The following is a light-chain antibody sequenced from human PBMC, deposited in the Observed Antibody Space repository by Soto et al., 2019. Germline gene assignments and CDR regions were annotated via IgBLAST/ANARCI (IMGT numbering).Light chain of an antibody. CDR2: DVS. V-gene: IGLV2-14*03. CDR1: SSDVGGYNY. CDR3: SSYTPSSTYV. Sequence: QSALTQPASVSGSPGQSITISCTGTSSDVGGYNYVSWYQQHPGKAPKLMIYDVSNRPSGVSNRFSGFKSGNTASLTISGLHAEDEADYYCSSYTPSSTYVFGTGTKLTVL. J-gene: IGLJ1*01.